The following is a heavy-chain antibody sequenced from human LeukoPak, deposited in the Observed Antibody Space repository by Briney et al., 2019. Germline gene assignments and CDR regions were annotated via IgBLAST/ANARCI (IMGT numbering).Heavy chain of an antibody. CDR2: IYYSGST. CDR3: ARGRYSSGWTRYYFDY. J-gene: IGHJ4*02. V-gene: IGHV4-59*12. CDR1: GGSISSYY. D-gene: IGHD6-19*01. Sequence: PSETLSLTCTVSGGSISSYYWSWIRQPPGKGLEWIGYIYYSGSTNYNPSLKSRVTISVDTSKNQFSLKLSSVTAADTAVYYCARGRYSSGWTRYYFDYWGQGTLVTVSS.